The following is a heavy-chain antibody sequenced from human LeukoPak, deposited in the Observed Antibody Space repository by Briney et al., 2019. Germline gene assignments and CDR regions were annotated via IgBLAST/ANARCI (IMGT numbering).Heavy chain of an antibody. Sequence: SETLSLTCTVSGGSISSYYWSWIRQPPGKGLEWIGYIYYSGSTNYNPSLKSRVTISVDTSKNQFSLKLSSVTAADTAVYYCASASYDASGYYGFDFWGQGTLVTVSS. CDR2: IYYSGST. CDR3: ASASYDASGYYGFDF. D-gene: IGHD3-22*01. V-gene: IGHV4-59*01. J-gene: IGHJ4*02. CDR1: GGSISSYY.